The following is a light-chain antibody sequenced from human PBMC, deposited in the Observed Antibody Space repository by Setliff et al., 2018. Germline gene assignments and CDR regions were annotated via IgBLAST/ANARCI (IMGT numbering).Light chain of an antibody. CDR1: SNDVGAYDL. CDR2: DVS. J-gene: IGLJ1*01. V-gene: IGLV2-23*02. CDR3: CSYAGSSTFGPYV. Sequence: QSALTQPASVSGSPGQSITISCSGTSNDVGAYDLVSWYQQHPGKVPKLIIFDVSNRPSGVSNRFSGSKSGNTASLTISGLQAEDEADYYCCSYAGSSTFGPYVFGTGTKVTVL.